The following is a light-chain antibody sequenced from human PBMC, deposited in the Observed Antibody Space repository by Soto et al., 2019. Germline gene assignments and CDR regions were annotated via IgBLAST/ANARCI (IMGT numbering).Light chain of an antibody. CDR2: DAS. CDR3: QHRSNWPT. V-gene: IGKV3-11*01. CDR1: QSVSTY. J-gene: IGKJ2*01. Sequence: EIVLTQSPVSLSLSPGERATLSCRASQSVSTYLAWYRQKPGQAPRLLIYDASNRAPGIPPRFSGSGSGTDFTLTVSSLEPEDFAVYYCQHRSNWPTFGQGTKLEIK.